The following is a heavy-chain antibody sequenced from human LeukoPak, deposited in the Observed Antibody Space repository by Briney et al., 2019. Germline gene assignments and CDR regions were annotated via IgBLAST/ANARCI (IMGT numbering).Heavy chain of an antibody. CDR2: ISGSGGST. CDR3: AKAAGRGYNYGDYFDY. J-gene: IGHJ4*02. D-gene: IGHD5-18*01. CDR1: GFTFSSHA. V-gene: IGHV3-23*01. Sequence: AGGSLRLSCAASGFTFSSHAMSWVRQAPGKGLEWVSAISGSGGSTYYADSVKGRFTISRDNSKNTLYLQMNSLRAEDTAVYYCAKAAGRGYNYGDYFDYWGQGTLVTVSS.